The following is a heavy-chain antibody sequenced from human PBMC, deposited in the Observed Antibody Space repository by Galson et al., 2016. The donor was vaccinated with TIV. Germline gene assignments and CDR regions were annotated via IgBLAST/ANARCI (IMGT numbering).Heavy chain of an antibody. V-gene: IGHV4-61*01. CDR1: SVSSDPYY. Sequence: SVSSDPYYWSWIRQAPGKGLEWIGYIYYSGSTNYNPSLKSRVSTSIDTSKNMFSLKLSSVTAADTAVYFCARERAIYGDYFYYYYMDVWGKGTTVTVSS. CDR2: IYYSGST. CDR3: ARERAIYGDYFYYYYMDV. J-gene: IGHJ6*03. D-gene: IGHD4-17*01.